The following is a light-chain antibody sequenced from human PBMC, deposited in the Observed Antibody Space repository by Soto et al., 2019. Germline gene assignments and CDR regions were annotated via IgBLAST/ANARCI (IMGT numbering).Light chain of an antibody. Sequence: QSALTQPASVSGSPGQSITISCTGTSSDVGAHKYVSWYQQRPGKAPKLIIYEVSDRPSGVSPRFSGSKSGNTASLTISGLQAEDEAHYYCSSYTTTNTVLFGGGTKVTVL. CDR3: SSYTTTNTVL. V-gene: IGLV2-14*01. CDR2: EVS. CDR1: SSDVGAHKY. J-gene: IGLJ2*01.